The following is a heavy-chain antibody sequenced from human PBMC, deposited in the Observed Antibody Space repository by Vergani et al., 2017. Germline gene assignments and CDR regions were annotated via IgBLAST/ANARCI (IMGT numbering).Heavy chain of an antibody. J-gene: IGHJ6*03. D-gene: IGHD3-10*01. V-gene: IGHV4-39*07. CDR1: GGSISSSNYY. CDR2: INYSGST. CDR3: AREPGVIRSWYMDV. Sequence: QVRLEESGPGLVKPSETLSLTCTVSGGSISSSNYYWGWIRQPPGKGLEWIVTINYSGSTYYNPSLKSRVTISVDTSKNQFSLKLSSVTAADTAVYYCAREPGVIRSWYMDVWGKGTTVTVSS.